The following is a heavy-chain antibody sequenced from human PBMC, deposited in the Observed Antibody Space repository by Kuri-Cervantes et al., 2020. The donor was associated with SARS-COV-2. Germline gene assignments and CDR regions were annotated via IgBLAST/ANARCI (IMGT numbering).Heavy chain of an antibody. D-gene: IGHD3-10*01. V-gene: IGHV3-48*03. Sequence: GGSLRLSCAASGFTFSSYEMNWVRKAPGKGLKWVSYISSSGSTIYYADSVKGRFTISRDNSKNTLYLQMNSLRAEDTAVYYCAIRGRAGWFDPWGQGTLVTVSS. J-gene: IGHJ5*02. CDR2: ISSSGSTI. CDR3: AIRGRAGWFDP. CDR1: GFTFSSYE.